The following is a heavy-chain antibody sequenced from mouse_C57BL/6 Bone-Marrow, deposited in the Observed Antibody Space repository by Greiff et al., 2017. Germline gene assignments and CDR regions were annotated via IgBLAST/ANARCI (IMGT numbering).Heavy chain of an antibody. CDR2: IWTGGGT. CDR3: ARDGGWPPYWYFDV. J-gene: IGHJ1*03. D-gene: IGHD2-3*01. Sequence: VQGVESGPGLVAPSQSLSITCTVSGFSLTSYAISWVRQPPGKGLEWLGVIWTGGGTNYNSALKSRLSISKDNSKSQVFLKMNSLQTDDTARYYCARDGGWPPYWYFDVWGTGTTVTVSS. CDR1: GFSLTSYA. V-gene: IGHV2-9-1*01.